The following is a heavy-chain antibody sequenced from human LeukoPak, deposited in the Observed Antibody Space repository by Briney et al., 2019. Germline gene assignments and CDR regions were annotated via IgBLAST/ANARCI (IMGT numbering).Heavy chain of an antibody. Sequence: GASVKVSCKASGYTFTSYYMHWVRQAPGQGLEWMGIINPSGGSTSYAQKFQGRVTMTRDMSTSTVYMELSSLRSEDTAVYYCARAPLHDSSGYYGENHFDYWGQGTLVTVSS. CDR1: GYTFTSYY. CDR2: INPSGGST. J-gene: IGHJ4*02. D-gene: IGHD3-22*01. V-gene: IGHV1-46*01. CDR3: ARAPLHDSSGYYGENHFDY.